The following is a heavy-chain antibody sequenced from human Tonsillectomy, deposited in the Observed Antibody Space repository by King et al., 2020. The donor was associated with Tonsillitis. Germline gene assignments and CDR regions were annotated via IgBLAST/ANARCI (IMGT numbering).Heavy chain of an antibody. CDR3: AKDRNGFGDFNAFNI. J-gene: IGHJ3*02. D-gene: IGHD3-10*01. Sequence: VQLVESGGGLVQPGGSLRLSCAASGFTFSSYGMHWVRQAPGKGLEWVSFIRYDGSKKYYADSVKGRFTISRDNSKNTLYLQMNSLKTEDTAVYYCAKDRNGFGDFNAFNIWGQGTMGTVSS. V-gene: IGHV3-30*02. CDR1: GFTFSSYG. CDR2: IRYDGSKK.